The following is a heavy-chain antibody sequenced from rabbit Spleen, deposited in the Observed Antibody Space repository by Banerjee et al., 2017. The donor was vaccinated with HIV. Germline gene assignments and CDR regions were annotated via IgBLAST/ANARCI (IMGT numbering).Heavy chain of an antibody. D-gene: IGHD1-1*01. CDR3: ARDLTSVIGWNFNL. CDR1: RFSFSDRDV. V-gene: IGHV1S45*01. CDR2: INTYTAKG. J-gene: IGHJ4*01. Sequence: EQLEESGGGLVKPEGSLTLTCKASRFSFSDRDVMCWVRQAPGKGLEWIACINTYTAKGVYATWAKGRFPISRTSSTTVTLQMTSLTAADTATYFCARDLTSVIGWNFNLWGQGTLVTVS.